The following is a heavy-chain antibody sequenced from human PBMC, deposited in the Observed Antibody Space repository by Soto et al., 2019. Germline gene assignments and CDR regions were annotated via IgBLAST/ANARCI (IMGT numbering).Heavy chain of an antibody. CDR1: GFTFSSYS. Sequence: PGGSLRLSCAASGFTFSSYSMNWVRQAPGKGLEWVSYISSSSSTIYYADSVKGRFTISRDNSKNTLYLQMNSLRAEDTAVYYCAREGLSLGLLWGQGTLVTVSS. D-gene: IGHD1-26*01. CDR2: ISSSSSTI. V-gene: IGHV3-48*01. J-gene: IGHJ4*02. CDR3: AREGLSLGLL.